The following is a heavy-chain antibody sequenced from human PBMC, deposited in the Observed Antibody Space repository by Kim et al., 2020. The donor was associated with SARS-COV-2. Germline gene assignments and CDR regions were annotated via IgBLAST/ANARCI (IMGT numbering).Heavy chain of an antibody. CDR1: GGTFSSYA. J-gene: IGHJ6*02. Sequence: SVKVSCKASGGTFSSYAISWVRQAPGQGLEWMGRIIPILGIANYAQKFQGRVTITADKSTSTAYMELSSLRSEDTAVYYCARDIPSTAPPFYYYGMDVWGQGTTVTVSS. CDR2: IIPILGIA. D-gene: IGHD2-2*01. CDR3: ARDIPSTAPPFYYYGMDV. V-gene: IGHV1-69*04.